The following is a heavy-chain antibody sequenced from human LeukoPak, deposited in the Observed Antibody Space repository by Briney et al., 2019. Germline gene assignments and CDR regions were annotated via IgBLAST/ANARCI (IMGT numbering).Heavy chain of an antibody. CDR1: GFTFSSYA. CDR2: ISGSGGST. D-gene: IGHD1-26*01. Sequence: SGGSLRLSCAASGFTFSSYAMSWVRQAPGKGLEWVSAISGSGGSTYYADSVKGRFTISRDNSKNTLYLQMNSLRAEDTAVYYCAKDWKWGATMATQFDYWGQGTLVTVSS. CDR3: AKDWKWGATMATQFDY. J-gene: IGHJ4*02. V-gene: IGHV3-23*01.